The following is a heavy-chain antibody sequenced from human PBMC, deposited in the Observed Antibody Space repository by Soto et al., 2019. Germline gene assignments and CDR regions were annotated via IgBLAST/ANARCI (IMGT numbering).Heavy chain of an antibody. D-gene: IGHD3-10*01. CDR2: IYYSGST. CDR1: GGSISSGVYY. J-gene: IGHJ4*02. CDR3: AREFTMGGHFDY. Sequence: PSETLSLTCTVSGGSISSGVYYWSWIRQHPGKGLEWIGYIYYSGSTYYNPSLKSRVTISVDTSKNQFSLKLSSVTAADTAVYYCAREFTMGGHFDYWGQGTLVTVSS. V-gene: IGHV4-31*03.